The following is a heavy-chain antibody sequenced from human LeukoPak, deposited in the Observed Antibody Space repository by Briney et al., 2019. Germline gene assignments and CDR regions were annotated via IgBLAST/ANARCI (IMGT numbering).Heavy chain of an antibody. CDR1: GGSFSGYY. CDR3: ARDLLGAGDWFDP. V-gene: IGHV4-59*01. J-gene: IGHJ5*02. Sequence: SETLSLTCAVYGGSFSGYYWSWIRQPRGKGLEWIGYIYYSGSTNYNPSLKSRVTISVDTSKNQFSLKLSSVTAADTAVYYCARDLLGAGDWFDPWGQGTLVTVSS. CDR2: IYYSGST. D-gene: IGHD3-16*01.